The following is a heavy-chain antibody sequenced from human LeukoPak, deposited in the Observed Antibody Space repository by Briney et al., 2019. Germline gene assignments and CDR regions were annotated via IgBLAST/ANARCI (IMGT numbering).Heavy chain of an antibody. J-gene: IGHJ4*02. D-gene: IGHD3-22*01. Sequence: ASVKVSCKASGYTFTSYDINWVRQATGQGLEWMGWMNPNSGNTGYAQKFQGRVTMTRNTSISTAYMELSSLRSEDTAVYYCATAQYYYDSSGYYTFDYWGQGTLVTVSS. CDR3: ATAQYYYDSSGYYTFDY. CDR1: GYTFTSYD. V-gene: IGHV1-8*01. CDR2: MNPNSGNT.